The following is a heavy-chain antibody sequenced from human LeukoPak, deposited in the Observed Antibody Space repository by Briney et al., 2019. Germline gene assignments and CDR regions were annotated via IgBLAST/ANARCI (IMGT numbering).Heavy chain of an antibody. CDR1: GFTFSNAW. J-gene: IGHJ4*02. Sequence: PGGSLRLSCAASGFTFSNAWMSWVRQAPGKGLEWVGRIKSKTDGGTTDYAAPVKGRLTISRDDSKNTLYLQMNSLKTEDTAVYYCTTERYSSSWYCGYWGQGTLVTVSS. D-gene: IGHD6-13*01. CDR2: IKSKTDGGTT. V-gene: IGHV3-15*01. CDR3: TTERYSSSWYCGY.